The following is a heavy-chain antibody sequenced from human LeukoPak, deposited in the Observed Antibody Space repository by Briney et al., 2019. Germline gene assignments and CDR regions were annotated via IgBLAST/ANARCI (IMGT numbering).Heavy chain of an antibody. CDR2: ISGSAYST. Sequence: GGALRLSCSASGFTFSSYAMSWVPQAPGKGLEWVSAISGSAYSTYYADSVKGRFTISRDNSKNTLYLQMNSVRAEDTAVYYCAKETVAASPIDYWGQGTLVTVSS. V-gene: IGHV3-23*01. CDR3: AKETVAASPIDY. CDR1: GFTFSSYA. D-gene: IGHD6-19*01. J-gene: IGHJ4*02.